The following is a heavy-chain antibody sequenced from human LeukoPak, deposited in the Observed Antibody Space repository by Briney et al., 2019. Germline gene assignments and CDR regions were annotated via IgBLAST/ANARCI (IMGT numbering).Heavy chain of an antibody. CDR2: IWYDGSNK. J-gene: IGHJ6*02. CDR3: ARDNGYGSSWYDYYYYGMDV. CDR1: GFTFSSYD. D-gene: IGHD6-13*01. Sequence: GGSLRLSCSASGFTFSSYDMHWVRQAPGKGLEWVAVIWYDGSNKYYADSVKGRFTISRDNSKNTLYLQMNSLRAEDTAVYYCARDNGYGSSWYDYYYYGMDVWGQGTTVTVSS. V-gene: IGHV3-33*08.